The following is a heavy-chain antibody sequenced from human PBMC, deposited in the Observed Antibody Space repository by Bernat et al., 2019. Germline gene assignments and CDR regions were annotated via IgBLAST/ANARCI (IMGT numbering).Heavy chain of an antibody. V-gene: IGHV3-23*01. J-gene: IGHJ4*02. D-gene: IGHD1-7*01. CDR3: AKGLHGWNSACDF. CDR2: ISGSGSST. Sequence: GGGVGQSGGSLGLSCAASGFTFSSYAMTWVRQTPGKGLEWVSVISGSGSSTHYADSAKGRFTIARDNSKDTLYLQMNSLRADDTAVYYCAKGLHGWNSACDFWGQGTVVTVSS. CDR1: GFTFSSYA.